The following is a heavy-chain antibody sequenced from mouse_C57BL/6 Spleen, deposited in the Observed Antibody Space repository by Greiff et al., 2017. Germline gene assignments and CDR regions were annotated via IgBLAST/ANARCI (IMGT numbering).Heavy chain of an antibody. V-gene: IGHV1-84*01. CDR3: ARAPYYSAMDY. Sequence: QVQLQQSGPELVKPGASVKISCKASGYTFTDYYINWVKQRPGQGLAWIGWIYPGSGNTKYNEKFKGKATLTVDTSSSTAYMQLSSLTSEDSAVYFGARAPYYSAMDYWGQGTSVTVSS. CDR2: IYPGSGNT. CDR1: GYTFTDYY. D-gene: IGHD2-12*01. J-gene: IGHJ4*01.